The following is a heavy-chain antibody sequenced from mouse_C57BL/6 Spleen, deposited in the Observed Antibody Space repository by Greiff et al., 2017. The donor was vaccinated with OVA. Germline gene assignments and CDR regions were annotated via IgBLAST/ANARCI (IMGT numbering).Heavy chain of an antibody. CDR3: AREDYYGSRSYWYFDV. CDR2: IDPETGGT. D-gene: IGHD1-1*01. Sequence: QVQLQQSGAELVRPGASVTLSCKASGYTFTDYEMHWVKQTPVHGLEWIGAIDPETGGTAYNQKFKGKAILTADKSSSTAYMQLSSLTSEDSAVYFCAREDYYGSRSYWYFDVWGTGTTVTVSS. J-gene: IGHJ1*03. V-gene: IGHV1-15*01. CDR1: GYTFTDYE.